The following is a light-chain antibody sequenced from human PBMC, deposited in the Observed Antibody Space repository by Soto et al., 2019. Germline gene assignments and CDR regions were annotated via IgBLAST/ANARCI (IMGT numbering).Light chain of an antibody. CDR3: QQYGSSPRLT. CDR1: QSVTSSY. CDR2: DAS. Sequence: EIVLTQSPDTLSLSPGERATLSCRASQSVTSSYLAWYQQSPGQAPRLLIYDASSRATGIPARFSGSGSGTDFTLTISRLEPEDFAVYYCQQYGSSPRLTFGGGTKVEIK. J-gene: IGKJ4*01. V-gene: IGKV3-20*01.